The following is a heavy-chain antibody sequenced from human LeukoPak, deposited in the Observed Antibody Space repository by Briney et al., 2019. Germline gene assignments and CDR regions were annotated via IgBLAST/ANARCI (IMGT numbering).Heavy chain of an antibody. J-gene: IGHJ4*02. V-gene: IGHV4-59*08. Sequence: PSETLSLTCTASGGSINNYYLNWIRQPPGKGLEWIGYSSYRGSTNYNPSLKSRVTISVATANNQFSLNLSSVTAVDTAVYYCARLSVAGRGGFDHWGQGTLVTVSS. CDR1: GGSINNYY. CDR3: ARLSVAGRGGFDH. D-gene: IGHD6-19*01. CDR2: SSYRGST.